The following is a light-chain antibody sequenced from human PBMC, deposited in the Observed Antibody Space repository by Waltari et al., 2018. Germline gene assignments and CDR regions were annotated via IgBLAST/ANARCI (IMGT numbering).Light chain of an antibody. CDR1: QTIKTY. J-gene: IGKJ1*01. CDR2: GTK. CDR3: QQGDGPPLT. Sequence: DIQMTQSPTSPSASVGDKVTITCRASQTIKTYVNWYQQKAGQAPKVLIYGTKSVAKGGPLRFGGSGSGTDFSLTISGLEPEDFATYYCQQGDGPPLTFGQGTKVEVK. V-gene: IGKV1-39*01.